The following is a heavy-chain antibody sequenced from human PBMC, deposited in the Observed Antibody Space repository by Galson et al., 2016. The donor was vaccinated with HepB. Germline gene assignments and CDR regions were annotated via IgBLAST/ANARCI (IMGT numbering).Heavy chain of an antibody. V-gene: IGHV1-58*01. D-gene: IGHD3-22*01. Sequence: SVKVSCKASGFSFISSAVQWVRQARGQRLEWIGWIVVGSGNTNYPQKFRERVTITRDMSTSTAFMELSGLRSEDTAVYYCAAGQFDTSGYYYYNYYGKDLWGQGTTVTVSS. CDR1: GFSFISSA. CDR3: AAGQFDTSGYYYYNYYGKDL. CDR2: IVVGSGNT. J-gene: IGHJ6*02.